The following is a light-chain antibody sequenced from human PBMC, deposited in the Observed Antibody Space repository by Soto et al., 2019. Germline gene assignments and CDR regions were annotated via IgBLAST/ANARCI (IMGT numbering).Light chain of an antibody. CDR1: QSVSSSY. Sequence: NVLKQAPGTLSLTPGERATLSCRASQSVSSSYLAWYQQKPGQAPRLLIYGASNRATGIPARFSGSGSGTDFTLTINSLEPEDFAVYYCQQRSNWPLTFGGGTKVDIK. CDR3: QQRSNWPLT. V-gene: IGKV3D-20*02. J-gene: IGKJ4*01. CDR2: GAS.